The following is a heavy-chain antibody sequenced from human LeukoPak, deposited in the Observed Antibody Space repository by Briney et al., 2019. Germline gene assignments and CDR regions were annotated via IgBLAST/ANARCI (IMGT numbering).Heavy chain of an antibody. D-gene: IGHD2-15*01. CDR2: VYYSGST. V-gene: IGHV4-39*01. CDR1: GGSISTTNYY. Sequence: PSETLSLTCTVSGGSISTTNYYWGWIRQSPGKGLEWFGCVYYSGSTYYKPSLKSRVTMSVDTSKNQFSLKLSSVTAADTAVYYCARQRGFGGSRRGYYYYYYMDVWGKGTTVTISS. CDR3: ARQRGFGGSRRGYYYYYYMDV. J-gene: IGHJ6*03.